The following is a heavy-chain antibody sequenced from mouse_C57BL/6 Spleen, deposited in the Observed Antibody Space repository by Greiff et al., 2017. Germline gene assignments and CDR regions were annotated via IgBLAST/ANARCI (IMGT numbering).Heavy chain of an antibody. J-gene: IGHJ1*03. V-gene: IGHV1-66*01. D-gene: IGHD1-1*01. CDR2: IYPGSGNT. Sequence: QVQLQQSGPELVKPGASVKISCKASGYSFTSYYIHWVKQRPGQGLEWIGWIYPGSGNTKYNEKFKGKATLTADTSSSTAYMQLSSLTSEDSAVYYWADDYGSSYEGYFDVWGTGTTVTVSS. CDR3: ADDYGSSYEGYFDV. CDR1: GYSFTSYY.